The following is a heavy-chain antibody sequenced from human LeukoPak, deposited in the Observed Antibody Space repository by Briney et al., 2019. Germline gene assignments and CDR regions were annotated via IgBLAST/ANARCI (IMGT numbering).Heavy chain of an antibody. D-gene: IGHD2-15*01. CDR1: GGSLSNYY. CDR3: ARQGCSGGSCLDAFDI. Sequence: SETLSLTCSVSGGSLSNYYWSWVRQPPGKGREWIGYVYYTGSTNYNPSLKSRVTISVDTSKNQFSLKLASVTAADTAVYYCARQGCSGGSCLDAFDIWGQGTMVTVSS. CDR2: VYYTGST. V-gene: IGHV4-59*08. J-gene: IGHJ3*02.